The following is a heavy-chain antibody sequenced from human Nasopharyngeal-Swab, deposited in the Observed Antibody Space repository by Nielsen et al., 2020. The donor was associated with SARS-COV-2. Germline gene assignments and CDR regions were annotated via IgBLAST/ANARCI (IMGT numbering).Heavy chain of an antibody. CDR2: VVYSGRT. CDR1: GGSVSSDIYS. J-gene: IGHJ4*02. V-gene: IGHV4-61*01. Sequence: GSLRLSCTVSGGSVSSDIYSWSWIRQPPGKGLEWIGYVVYSGRTNYNPSPKSRVTISVDTSKDQFSLKLNSVTAADTAMYFCARTTTTTPFDSWGQGTLVAVSS. D-gene: IGHD1-1*01. CDR3: ARTTTTTPFDS.